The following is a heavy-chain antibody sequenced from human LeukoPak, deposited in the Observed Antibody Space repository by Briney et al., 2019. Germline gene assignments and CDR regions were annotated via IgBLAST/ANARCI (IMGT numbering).Heavy chain of an antibody. CDR1: DFTVSSNY. J-gene: IGHJ4*02. V-gene: IGHV3-66*01. CDR2: IYSGGST. CDR3: ARDRAGRYYFDY. D-gene: IGHD3-10*01. Sequence: GGSLRLSCAASDFTVSSNYMSWVRQAPGKGLGWVSVIYSGGSTYYADSVKGRFTISRDNSNNTLFLQMNRLRAEDTAVYYCARDRAGRYYFDYWGQGTLVTVSS.